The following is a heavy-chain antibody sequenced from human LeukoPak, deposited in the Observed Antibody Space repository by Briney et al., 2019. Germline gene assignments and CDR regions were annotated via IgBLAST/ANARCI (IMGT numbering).Heavy chain of an antibody. D-gene: IGHD6-6*01. CDR1: GFTFSSYA. CDR2: ISGSGGST. CDR3: AKEIAARSYYYYGMDV. J-gene: IGHJ6*02. Sequence: GGSLRLSCAASGFTFSSYAMSWVRQAPGKGLEWVSAISGSGGSTYYADSVKGRFTISRDDSKNTLYLQMNSLRAEDTAVYYCAKEIAARSYYYYGMDVWGQGTTVTVSS. V-gene: IGHV3-23*01.